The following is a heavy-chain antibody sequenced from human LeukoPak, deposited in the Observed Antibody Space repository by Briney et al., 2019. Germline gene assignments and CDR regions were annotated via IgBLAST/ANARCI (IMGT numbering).Heavy chain of an antibody. V-gene: IGHV3-30*04. CDR3: ARAAGKENGYDFWFEH. J-gene: IGHJ5*02. D-gene: IGHD3-3*01. CDR1: GFTFNSYD. CDR2: ISYDGGKQ. Sequence: GGSLRLSCAASGFTFNSYDMHWVRQAPGKGLGWVAVISYDGGKQYYADSVKGRFTISRDNSKSTLYLQMNSLRAEDTAVYYCARAAGKENGYDFWFEHWGQGTLVTVSS.